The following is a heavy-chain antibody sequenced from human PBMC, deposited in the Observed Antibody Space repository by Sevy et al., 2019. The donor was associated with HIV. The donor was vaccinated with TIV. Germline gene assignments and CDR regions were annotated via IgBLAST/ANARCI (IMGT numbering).Heavy chain of an antibody. D-gene: IGHD3-10*01. CDR3: AKVYYYDSGTVIPRGMDV. J-gene: IGHJ6*02. CDR1: GFTFDNNA. Sequence: GGSLRLSCAASGFTFDNNAMYWVRQTPGKGLEWVSAISGRGFSTNYGGSVKGRFTISRDISKTTLYLQMNSLRAEDTAVYYCAKVYYYDSGTVIPRGMDVWGQGTTVTVSS. CDR2: ISGRGFST. V-gene: IGHV3-23*01.